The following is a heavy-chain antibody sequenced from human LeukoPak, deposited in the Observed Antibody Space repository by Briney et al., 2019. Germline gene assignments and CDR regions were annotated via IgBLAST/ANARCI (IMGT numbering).Heavy chain of an antibody. CDR2: ISSSSSTI. CDR1: GFTFSSYS. J-gene: IGHJ4*02. Sequence: GGSLRLSCAASGFTFSSYSMNWVRQAPGKGLEWVSYISSSSSTIYYADSVKGRFTIPRDNAKNSLYLQMNSLRAEDTAVYYCAIDRMATIYYFDYWGQGTLVTVSS. CDR3: AIDRMATIYYFDY. D-gene: IGHD5-24*01. V-gene: IGHV3-48*01.